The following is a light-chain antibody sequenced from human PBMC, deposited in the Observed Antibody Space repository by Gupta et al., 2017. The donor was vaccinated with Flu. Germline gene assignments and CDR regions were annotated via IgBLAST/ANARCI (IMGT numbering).Light chain of an antibody. V-gene: IGKV1-39*01. CDR1: QRISNY. Sequence: DIQMTQSPSSLSASVGDRVTITCRASQRISNYFNWYQQKPGKAPRLLIYSASKSQSWVPSRFSGSGSGTEFTLTISSLQPEDFATYFCQQSYNTPFTFGPGTKVD. CDR3: QQSYNTPFT. CDR2: SAS. J-gene: IGKJ3*01.